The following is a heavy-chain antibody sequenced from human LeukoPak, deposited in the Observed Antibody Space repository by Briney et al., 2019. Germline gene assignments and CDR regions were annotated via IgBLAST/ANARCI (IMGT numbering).Heavy chain of an antibody. Sequence: PSETLSLTCTVSGYSISSGYYWGWIRQPPGKGLEWIGSGSTYYNPSLKSRVTISVDTSKNQFSLKLSSVTAADTAVYYCARQGSGVEADAFDIWGQGTMVTVSS. J-gene: IGHJ3*02. CDR1: GYSISSGYY. D-gene: IGHD3-3*01. CDR2: SGST. V-gene: IGHV4-38-2*02. CDR3: ARQGSGVEADAFDI.